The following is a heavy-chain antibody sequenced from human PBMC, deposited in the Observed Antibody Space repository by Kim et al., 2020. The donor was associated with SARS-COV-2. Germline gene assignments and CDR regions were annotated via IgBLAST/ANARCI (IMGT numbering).Heavy chain of an antibody. Sequence: GGSLRLSCAASGFTFSSYAMSWVRQAPGKGLEWVSAISGSGGSTYYADSVKGRFTISRDNSKNTLYLQMNSLRAEDTAVYYCAKGAGVCGGDCYSVRWLYVDVWGKGTTVTVSS. V-gene: IGHV3-23*01. J-gene: IGHJ6*04. CDR2: ISGSGGST. D-gene: IGHD2-21*01. CDR3: AKGAGVCGGDCYSVRWLYVDV. CDR1: GFTFSSYA.